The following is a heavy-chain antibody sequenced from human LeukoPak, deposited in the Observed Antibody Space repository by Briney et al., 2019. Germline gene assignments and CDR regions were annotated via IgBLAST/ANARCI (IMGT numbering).Heavy chain of an antibody. V-gene: IGHV1-69*13. CDR1: GGTFSSYA. CDR3: ARNGGSYYSRYYYGMDV. J-gene: IGHJ6*02. CDR2: IIPIFGTA. Sequence: ASVKVSCKASGGTFSSYAISWVRQAPGQGLEWMGGIIPIFGTANYAQEFQGRVTITADESTSTAYMELSSLRSEDTAVYYCARNGGSYYSRYYYGMDVWGQGTTVTVSS. D-gene: IGHD1-26*01.